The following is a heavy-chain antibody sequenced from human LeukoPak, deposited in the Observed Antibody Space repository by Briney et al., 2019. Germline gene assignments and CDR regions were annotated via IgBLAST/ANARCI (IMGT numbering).Heavy chain of an antibody. CDR1: GFTFSSYG. V-gene: IGHV3-23*01. J-gene: IGHJ4*02. CDR3: AKDGYNYPNRYFDY. D-gene: IGHD5-24*01. Sequence: GGSLRLSCAASGFTFSSYGMSWVRQAPGKGLEWVSAISGSGGSTYYADSVKGRFTISRDNSKNTLYLQMNSLRAEDTAVYYCAKDGYNYPNRYFDYWGQGTLVTVSS. CDR2: ISGSGGST.